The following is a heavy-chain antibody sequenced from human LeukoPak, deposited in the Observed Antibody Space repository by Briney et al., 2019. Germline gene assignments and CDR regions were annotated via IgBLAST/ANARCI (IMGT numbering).Heavy chain of an antibody. V-gene: IGHV1-69*04. CDR2: IIPILGIA. CDR3: ARGTVTTSGAFDI. CDR1: AGTFIIYA. D-gene: IGHD4-11*01. Sequence: SVTVSFTASAGTFIIYAISWVRQAPGQGLEWMGRIIPILGIANYAQEFQGGVTITADKFTSTAYMELSSLRSEDTAVYYCARGTVTTSGAFDIWGQGTMVTVSS. J-gene: IGHJ3*02.